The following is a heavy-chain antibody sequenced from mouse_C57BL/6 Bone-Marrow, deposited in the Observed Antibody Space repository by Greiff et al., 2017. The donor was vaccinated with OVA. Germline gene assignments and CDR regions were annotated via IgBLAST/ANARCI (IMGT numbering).Heavy chain of an antibody. Sequence: EVKLMESGGGLVKPGGSLKLSCAASGFTFSSYAMSWVRQTPEKRLEWVATISDGGSYTYYPDNVKGRFTISRDNAKNNLYLQMSHLKSEDTAMYYCAREGEVYDYDGVDYWGQGTTLTVSS. CDR2: ISDGGSYT. J-gene: IGHJ2*01. CDR3: AREGEVYDYDGVDY. CDR1: GFTFSSYA. V-gene: IGHV5-4*01. D-gene: IGHD2-4*01.